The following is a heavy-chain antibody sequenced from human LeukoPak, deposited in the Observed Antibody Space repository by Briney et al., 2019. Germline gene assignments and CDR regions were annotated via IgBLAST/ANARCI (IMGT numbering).Heavy chain of an antibody. CDR3: ARSMQVNGDYVWYYLDS. D-gene: IGHD4-17*01. CDR2: IKQDGSEK. Sequence: PGGSLRLSCVASGFIFSSYWMSWVRQAPGKGLEWVANIKQDGSEKYYVDSVKGRFTISRDNAKNSLYLQMNSLRAEDTAVYYCARSMQVNGDYVWYYLDSWGQGTLVTVSS. V-gene: IGHV3-7*01. J-gene: IGHJ4*02. CDR1: GFIFSSYW.